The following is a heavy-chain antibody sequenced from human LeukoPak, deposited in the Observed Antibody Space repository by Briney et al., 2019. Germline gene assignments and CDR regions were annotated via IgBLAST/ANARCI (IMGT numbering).Heavy chain of an antibody. CDR3: ATSLFSSSLDP. V-gene: IGHV1-24*01. Sequence: SVKASCKVSRYTLTELSMHWVRQAPGKGLEWMGGFDPEDGETIYAQKFQGRVTMTEDTSTDTAYMELSSLRSEDTAVYYCATSLFSSSLDPWGQGTLVTVSS. CDR1: RYTLTELS. D-gene: IGHD2/OR15-2a*01. J-gene: IGHJ5*02. CDR2: FDPEDGET.